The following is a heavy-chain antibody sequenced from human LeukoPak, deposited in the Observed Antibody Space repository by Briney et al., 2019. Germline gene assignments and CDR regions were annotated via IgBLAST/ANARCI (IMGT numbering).Heavy chain of an antibody. CDR3: ARSGLWFGDKEDY. CDR2: ISSSSSYT. Sequence: PGGSLRLSCAASGFTFSSYSMNWVRQAPGKGLEWVSSISSSSSYTYYADSVKGRFTISRDNAKNSLYLQMNSLRAEDTAVYYCARSGLWFGDKEDYWGQGTLVTVSS. CDR1: GFTFSSYS. J-gene: IGHJ4*02. D-gene: IGHD3-10*01. V-gene: IGHV3-21*01.